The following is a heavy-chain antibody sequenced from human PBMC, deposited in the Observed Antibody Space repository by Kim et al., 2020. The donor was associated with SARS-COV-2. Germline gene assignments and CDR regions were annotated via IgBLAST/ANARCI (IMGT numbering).Heavy chain of an antibody. D-gene: IGHD3-22*01. J-gene: IGHJ4*02. CDR3: ARVSRSVGSGYYRVPYYFDY. CDR1: GYTFTSYY. CDR2: INPSGGST. V-gene: IGHV1-46*01. Sequence: ASVKVSCKASGYTFTSYYMHWVRQAPGQGLEWMGIINPSGGSTSYAQKFQGRVTMTRDTSTSTVYMELSSLRSEDTAVYYCARVSRSVGSGYYRVPYYFDYWGQGTLVTVSS.